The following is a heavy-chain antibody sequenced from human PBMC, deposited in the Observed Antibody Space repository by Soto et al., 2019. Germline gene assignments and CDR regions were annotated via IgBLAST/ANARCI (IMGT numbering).Heavy chain of an antibody. V-gene: IGHV3-33*01. D-gene: IGHD2-8*01. CDR3: AIHGEWNTYALDY. CDR1: GFTFSNYD. CDR2: IYYDGSNE. J-gene: IGHJ4*02. Sequence: QVQLVESGGGVVQPGRSLRLSCAASGFTFSNYDMHWIRQAPGKGLEWVASIYYDGSNEYYADSVKGRFTISRDNSKNTLYLQMNSLRAEDTAVYFCAIHGEWNTYALDYWGQGNLVTVSS.